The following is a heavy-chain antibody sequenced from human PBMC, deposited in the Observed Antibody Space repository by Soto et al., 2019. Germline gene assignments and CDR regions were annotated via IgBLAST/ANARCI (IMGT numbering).Heavy chain of an antibody. D-gene: IGHD3-10*01. Sequence: QLVQSGAEVKQPGASVMVSCKASGYIFSNYGITWVRQAPGQGLEWMGWISGYNGNTDYAQKFRGRVTMTTDTSTSTDYMELRSLRSDDTAVYYCARDWGRGQFLTNKDYWGQGTLVTVSS. CDR1: GYIFSNYG. V-gene: IGHV1-18*01. CDR2: ISGYNGNT. J-gene: IGHJ4*02. CDR3: ARDWGRGQFLTNKDY.